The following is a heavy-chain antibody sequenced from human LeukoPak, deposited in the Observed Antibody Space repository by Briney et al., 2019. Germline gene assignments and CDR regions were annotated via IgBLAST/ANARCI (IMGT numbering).Heavy chain of an antibody. Sequence: LTGRSLRLSCTASGFTFGDYALSWFRQAPGKGLEWVSAISGSGDSTYYGDSVKGRFTISRDNSKNTLYLQMNSLRAEDTAVYYCAKTRPLDSSSWSHGDYWGQGTLVTVSS. V-gene: IGHV3-23*01. CDR2: ISGSGDST. CDR1: GFTFGDYA. J-gene: IGHJ4*02. CDR3: AKTRPLDSSSWSHGDY. D-gene: IGHD6-13*01.